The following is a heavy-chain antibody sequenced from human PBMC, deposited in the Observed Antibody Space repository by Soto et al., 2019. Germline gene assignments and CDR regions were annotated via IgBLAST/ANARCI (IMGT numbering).Heavy chain of an antibody. CDR2: ISGSGGST. CDR3: AKDGRIAAAGMDHYYRLDV. J-gene: IGHJ6*02. CDR1: GFTFSSYA. V-gene: IGHV3-23*01. Sequence: GGSLRLSCAASGFTFSSYAMSWVRQAPGKGLEWVSAISGSGGSTYYADSVKGRFTISRDNSKNTLYLQMNSLRAEDTAVYYCAKDGRIAAAGMDHYYRLDVWGQGTTVTVSS. D-gene: IGHD6-13*01.